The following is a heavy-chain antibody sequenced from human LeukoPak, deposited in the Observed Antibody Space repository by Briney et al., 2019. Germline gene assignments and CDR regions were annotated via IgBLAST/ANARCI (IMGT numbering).Heavy chain of an antibody. CDR2: ISISSSTI. V-gene: IGHV3-48*01. CDR3: ARDGKVRGVFDY. J-gene: IGHJ4*02. Sequence: GGSLRLSCAASGFTFSSYSMNWVRQAPGKGLEWVSYISISSSTIYYADSVKGRFTISRDNAKNSLYLQMNSLRAEDTAVYYCARDGKVRGVFDYWGQGTLVTVSS. D-gene: IGHD3-10*01. CDR1: GFTFSSYS.